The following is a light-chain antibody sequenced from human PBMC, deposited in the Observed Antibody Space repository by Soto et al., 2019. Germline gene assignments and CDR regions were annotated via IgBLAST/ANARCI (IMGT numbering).Light chain of an antibody. V-gene: IGKV3-20*01. CDR2: GAS. Sequence: EIVLTQSPGTLSLSPGEGATLSCRASQSINSFLAWYQQRRGQAPRLLTHGASNRATGIPDRFSGSGSGTDFTLTISRLEPEDFAVYYCQQYGGSPRTFGQGTKVEVK. CDR1: QSINSF. CDR3: QQYGGSPRT. J-gene: IGKJ1*01.